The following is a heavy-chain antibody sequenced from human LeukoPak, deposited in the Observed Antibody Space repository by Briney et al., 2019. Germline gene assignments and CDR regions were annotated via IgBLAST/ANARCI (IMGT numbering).Heavy chain of an antibody. CDR2: ISYDGSNK. V-gene: IGHV3-30-3*01. D-gene: IGHD2-21*02. CDR1: GFTFSSYA. J-gene: IGHJ2*01. Sequence: GGSLRLSCAASGFTFSSYAMHWVRQAPGKGLEWVAVISYDGSNKYYADSVKGRFTISRDNSKNTLYLQMNSLRAEDTAVYYCASCGGDCYSIGWYFDLWGRGTLVTVSS. CDR3: ASCGGDCYSIGWYFDL.